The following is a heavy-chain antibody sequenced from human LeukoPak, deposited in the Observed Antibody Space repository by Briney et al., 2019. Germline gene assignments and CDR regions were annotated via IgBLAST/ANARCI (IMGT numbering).Heavy chain of an antibody. D-gene: IGHD4-17*01. CDR3: ARQPSTVTQSRYFDY. Sequence: GGSLRLSCAASGFTFSSYSMNWVRQAPGKGLEWVSFISSSSSYIYYADSVKGRFTISRDNSKNTLYLQMNSLRAEDTAVYYCARQPSTVTQSRYFDYWGQGTLVTVSS. CDR2: ISSSSSYI. CDR1: GFTFSSYS. J-gene: IGHJ4*02. V-gene: IGHV3-21*01.